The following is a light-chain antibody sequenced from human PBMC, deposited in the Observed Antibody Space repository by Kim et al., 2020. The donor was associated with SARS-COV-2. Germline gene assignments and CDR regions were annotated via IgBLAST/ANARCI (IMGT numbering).Light chain of an antibody. CDR1: QSVSSN. V-gene: IGKV3-15*01. CDR3: QQYNNWPLT. CDR2: GAS. J-gene: IGKJ4*01. Sequence: EIVMTQSPATLSVSPGEGATLSCRASQSVSSNLAWFQQKPGQAPRLLISGASTRATGIPARFSGSGSGAEFTLTISSLQSEDFADYYCQQYNNWPLTFGGGTKVDIK.